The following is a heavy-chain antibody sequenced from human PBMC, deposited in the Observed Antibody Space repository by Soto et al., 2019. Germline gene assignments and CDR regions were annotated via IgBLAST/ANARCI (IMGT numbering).Heavy chain of an antibody. Sequence: QVQLQESGPGLVKPSQTLSLTCTVSGGSISSGDYYWSWIRQPPGKGLEWIGYIYYSGSTYYNPSLKSRFTLSVDSSKNQFSLKLSSVTAADTAVYYCARELGYSYGSGMDYCGQGTLVTVSS. D-gene: IGHD5-18*01. J-gene: IGHJ4*02. V-gene: IGHV4-30-4*01. CDR2: IYYSGST. CDR3: ARELGYSYGSGMDY. CDR1: GGSISSGDYY.